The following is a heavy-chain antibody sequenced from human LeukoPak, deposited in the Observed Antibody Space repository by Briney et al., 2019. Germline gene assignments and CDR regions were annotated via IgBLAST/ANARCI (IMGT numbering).Heavy chain of an antibody. V-gene: IGHV1-69*06. Sequence: SVKVSCKVSGDTFNSYAVAWVRQAPGQGLEWMALIIPAFGTTHYAQRFQGRVTITSDKSTTTAYMELGSLRSEDTAVYYCAREYYGSGSYYDGYYFDFWGQGTLVTVSS. J-gene: IGHJ4*02. D-gene: IGHD3-10*01. CDR3: AREYYGSGSYYDGYYFDF. CDR1: GDTFNSYA. CDR2: IIPAFGTT.